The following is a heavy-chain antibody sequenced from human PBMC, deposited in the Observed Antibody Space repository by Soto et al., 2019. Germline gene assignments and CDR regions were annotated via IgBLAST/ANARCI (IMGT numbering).Heavy chain of an antibody. V-gene: IGHV4-59*08. D-gene: IGHD4-17*01. CDR3: ARPVYGGSDAFDI. Sequence: SETLSLTCTVSGGSISSYYWSWIRQPPGKGLEWIGYIYYSGSTNYNPSLKSRVTISVDTSKNQFSLKLSSVTAADTAVYYCARPVYGGSDAFDIWGQGTMVTVSS. CDR2: IYYSGST. J-gene: IGHJ3*02. CDR1: GGSISSYY.